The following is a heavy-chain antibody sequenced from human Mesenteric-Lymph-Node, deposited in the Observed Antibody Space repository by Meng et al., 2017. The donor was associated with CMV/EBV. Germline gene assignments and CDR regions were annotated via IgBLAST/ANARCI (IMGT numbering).Heavy chain of an antibody. CDR3: ARDPVYGDFYYFDY. CDR2: ISYDGSNK. CDR1: GFAFSSYA. J-gene: IGHJ4*02. V-gene: IGHV3-30-3*01. D-gene: IGHD4-17*01. Sequence: GGSLRLSCAASGFAFSSYAMHWVRQAPGKGLEWVAVISYDGSNKYYADSVKGRFTISRDNSKNTLYLQMNSLRAEDTAVYYCARDPVYGDFYYFDYWGQGTLVTVSS.